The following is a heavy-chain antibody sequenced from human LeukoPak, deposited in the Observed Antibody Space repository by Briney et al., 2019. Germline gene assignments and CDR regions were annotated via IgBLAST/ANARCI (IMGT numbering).Heavy chain of an antibody. CDR3: ARDLYDSGAYSSPIDY. CDR1: TFTLSSHS. D-gene: IGHD3-22*01. Sequence: PGWSLTLSCAAYTFTLSSHSMNWVRQAPGKGLEWVASISSNTSYIHSADSVKGRFTISRDNAKNSLYLQMNSLRAEDTAVDYYARDLYDSGAYSSPIDYWGQGTLVTVSS. V-gene: IGHV3-21*01. J-gene: IGHJ4*02. CDR2: ISSNTSYI.